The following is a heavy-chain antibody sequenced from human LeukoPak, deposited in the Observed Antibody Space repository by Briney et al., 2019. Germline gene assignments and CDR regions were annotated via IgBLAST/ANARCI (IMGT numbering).Heavy chain of an antibody. D-gene: IGHD2-15*01. J-gene: IGHJ4*02. CDR2: IYYSGST. CDR1: GGSISSYY. CDR3: ARIAATLEGGFDY. Sequence: SETLSLTCTVSGGSISSYYWSWIRQPPGKGLEWIGDIYYSGSTNYNPSLKSRVTISVDTSKNQFSLKLSSVTAADTAVYYCARIAATLEGGFDYWGQGTLVTVSS. V-gene: IGHV4-59*01.